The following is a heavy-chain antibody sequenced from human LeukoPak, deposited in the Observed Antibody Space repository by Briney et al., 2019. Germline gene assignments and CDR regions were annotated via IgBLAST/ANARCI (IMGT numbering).Heavy chain of an antibody. D-gene: IGHD5-24*01. V-gene: IGHV1-8*01. Sequence: ASVKVSCKASGYTFTSYDINWVRQATGQGLEWMGWMNPNSGSTGYAQKFQGRVTMTRNTSISTAYMGLSSLRSEDTAVYYCARVGEMATMPFDYWGQGTLVTVSS. J-gene: IGHJ4*02. CDR1: GYTFTSYD. CDR3: ARVGEMATMPFDY. CDR2: MNPNSGST.